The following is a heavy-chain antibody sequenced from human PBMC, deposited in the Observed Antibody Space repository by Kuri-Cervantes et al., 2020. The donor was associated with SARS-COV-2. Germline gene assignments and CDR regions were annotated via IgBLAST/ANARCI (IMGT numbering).Heavy chain of an antibody. CDR3: ARGYFSNAEWFSDFDY. J-gene: IGHJ4*02. CDR2: TYYTGST. D-gene: IGHD3-3*01. V-gene: IGHV4-59*12. Sequence: SETLSLTCTVSGDSISSYYWSWIRQPPGKGLEWIGYTYYTGSTNYNPSLKSRATISRDTSKNQFSLKLSSVTAVDTAVYYCARGYFSNAEWFSDFDYWGQGTPVTVSS. CDR1: GDSISSYY.